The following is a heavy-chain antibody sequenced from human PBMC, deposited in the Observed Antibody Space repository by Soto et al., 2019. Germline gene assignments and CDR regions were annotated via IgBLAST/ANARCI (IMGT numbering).Heavy chain of an antibody. Sequence: ASVKVSCKAPRDTFTSYYINWVRQAPGQGLEWMGVINPHGGSTAYAQKFKGRVTLTRDTFASTVYMEVSSLTSEDTAMYYCARSSGGNFGIIIEGTNWFAPWGRGTLVTVSS. V-gene: IGHV1-46*01. D-gene: IGHD1-26*01. CDR1: RDTFTSYY. CDR2: INPHGGST. CDR3: ARSSGGNFGIIIEGTNWFAP. J-gene: IGHJ5*02.